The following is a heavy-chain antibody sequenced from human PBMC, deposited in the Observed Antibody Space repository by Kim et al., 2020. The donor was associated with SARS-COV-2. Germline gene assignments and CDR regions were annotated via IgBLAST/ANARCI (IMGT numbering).Heavy chain of an antibody. CDR3: ARDGDYYDSSCMDV. CDR2: ISYDGSNK. V-gene: IGHV3-33*05. D-gene: IGHD3-22*01. J-gene: IGHJ6*02. CDR1: GFTFSSYG. Sequence: GGSLRLSCAASGFTFSSYGMHWVRQAPGKGLEWVAVISYDGSNKYYADSVKGRFTISRDNSKNTLYLQMNSLRAEDTAVYYCARDGDYYDSSCMDVWGQG.